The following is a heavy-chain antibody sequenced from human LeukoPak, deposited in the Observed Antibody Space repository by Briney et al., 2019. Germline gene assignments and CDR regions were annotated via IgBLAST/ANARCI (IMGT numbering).Heavy chain of an antibody. D-gene: IGHD3-10*01. V-gene: IGHV3-48*02. J-gene: IGHJ3*02. CDR2: ISGSGSVS. CDR1: GFTFSSYS. Sequence: GGSLRLSCAASGFTFSSYSMSWVRQAPGKGLEWISYISGSGSVSYYEDSVKGRFTISRDNAKNSLYLQMNSLRDEDTALYYCARDGGFGFLAAFDIWGQGTMVTVSS. CDR3: ARDGGFGFLAAFDI.